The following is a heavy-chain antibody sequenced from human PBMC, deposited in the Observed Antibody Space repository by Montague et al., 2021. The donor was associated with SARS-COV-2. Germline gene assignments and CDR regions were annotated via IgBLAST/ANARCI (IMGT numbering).Heavy chain of an antibody. CDR2: TNYRPKWNS. V-gene: IGHV6-1*01. Sequence: CAISGDSVWSNTAAWNWIRQSPSGRLEWLGRTNYRPKWNSDYATSVEGRISIDPDTSKNQFFLHLRSVTPEDTGVYYCVRDTGSAQAGFDAWGQGTLVTVSS. CDR3: VRDTGSAQAGFDA. CDR1: GDSVWSNTAA. D-gene: IGHD4-17*01. J-gene: IGHJ4*02.